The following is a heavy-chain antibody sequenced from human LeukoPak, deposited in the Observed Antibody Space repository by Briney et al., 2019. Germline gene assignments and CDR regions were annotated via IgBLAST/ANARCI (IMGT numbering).Heavy chain of an antibody. V-gene: IGHV3-7*01. D-gene: IGHD2-2*01. CDR2: INPYGSDT. Sequence: GGSLRLSCAASGFSFKSYWMWGVRQASGKGLEWVANINPYGSDTYYADSVKGRFTISRDNAENSLYLQMNSLRAEDTAVYYCTRVRVVAPSAFDYCDFWGQGTLVTVSS. J-gene: IGHJ4*02. CDR1: GFSFKSYW. CDR3: TRVRVVAPSAFDYCDF.